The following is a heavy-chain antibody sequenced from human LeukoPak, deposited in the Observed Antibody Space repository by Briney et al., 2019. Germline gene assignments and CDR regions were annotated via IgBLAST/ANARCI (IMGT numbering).Heavy chain of an antibody. Sequence: GASVKVSCKASVYTFTNFRISWVRQPPGQRLEWMGWISAYNGNTNNAQKVQGRVTMTADTSTSTAYMELRSLRSHARAVDYCARAGGWAREDYKADAFDIWGQGTMVTVSS. CDR3: ARAGGWAREDYKADAFDI. D-gene: IGHD6-19*01. CDR2: ISAYNGNT. CDR1: VYTFTNFR. J-gene: IGHJ3*02. V-gene: IGHV1-18*01.